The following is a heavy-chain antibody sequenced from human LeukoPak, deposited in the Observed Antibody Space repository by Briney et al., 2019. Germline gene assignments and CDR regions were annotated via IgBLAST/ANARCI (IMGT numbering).Heavy chain of an antibody. CDR1: GYTFTSHG. V-gene: IGHV1-18*01. CDR3: ARDLVDY. Sequence: ASVKVSCKTYGYTFTSHGISWVRQAPGQGLEWMGWISAFNGETHYAQNLQGRVTMTTDTSTSTAYMELRSLRSDDTAVYYCARDLVDYWGQGTLVTVSS. J-gene: IGHJ4*02. D-gene: IGHD2-8*02. CDR2: ISAFNGET.